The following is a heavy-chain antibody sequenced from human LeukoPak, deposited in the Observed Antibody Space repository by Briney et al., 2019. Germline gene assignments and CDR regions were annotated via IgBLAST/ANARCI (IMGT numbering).Heavy chain of an antibody. J-gene: IGHJ4*02. CDR3: ARGHRVRGVITFDY. CDR1: GGSISSYY. Sequence: PSETLSLTCTVSGGSISSYYWSWIRQPAGKGLEWIGRIYTSGSTNYNPSLKSRVTISVDTSKNQFSLKLSSVTAADTAVYYCARGHRVRGVITFDYWGQGTLVTVSS. CDR2: IYTSGST. V-gene: IGHV4-4*07. D-gene: IGHD3-10*01.